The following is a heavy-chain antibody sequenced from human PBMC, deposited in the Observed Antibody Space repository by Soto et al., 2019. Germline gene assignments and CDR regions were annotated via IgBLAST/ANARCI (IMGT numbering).Heavy chain of an antibody. CDR1: GGSISNYY. J-gene: IGHJ4*02. V-gene: IGHV4-59*13. D-gene: IGHD5-12*01. CDR3: ARASGYDNPVDY. CDR2: VFYSGST. Sequence: SETLSLTCTVSGGSISNYYWSWIRQPPGKGLEWIGYVFYSGSTNYNPSLRSRVTISVDTSKNQFSLKLSSVTAADTAVYYCARASGYDNPVDYWGQGTLVTVSS.